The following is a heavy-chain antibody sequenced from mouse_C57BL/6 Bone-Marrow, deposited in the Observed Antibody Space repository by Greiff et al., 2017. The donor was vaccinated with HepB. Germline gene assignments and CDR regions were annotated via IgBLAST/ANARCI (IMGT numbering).Heavy chain of an antibody. V-gene: IGHV1-77*01. D-gene: IGHD1-1*01. Sequence: QVQLQQSGAELVKPGASVKISCKASGYTFTDYYINWVKQRPGQGLEWIGKIGPGSGSTYYNEKLKGKATLTADKSSSTAYMQLNSLTSEDSAVYFFAIITTVPHHFDYWGQGTTLTVSS. CDR3: AIITTVPHHFDY. J-gene: IGHJ2*01. CDR1: GYTFTDYY. CDR2: IGPGSGST.